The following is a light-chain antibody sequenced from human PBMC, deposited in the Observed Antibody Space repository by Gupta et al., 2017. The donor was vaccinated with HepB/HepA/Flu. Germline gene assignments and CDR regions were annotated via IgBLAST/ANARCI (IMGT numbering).Light chain of an antibody. V-gene: IGLV2-14*01. Sequence: QSALTQPASVSGSPGQSITISCTGTSSDVGGYNYVSWYQQHPDKAPKLMIYDVSNRPSGVSNRFSGSKSGNTASLTISGLQAEDEADYYCSSCTSSSSVVFGGGTKLTVL. CDR2: DVS. CDR3: SSCTSSSSVV. J-gene: IGLJ2*01. CDR1: SSDVGGYNY.